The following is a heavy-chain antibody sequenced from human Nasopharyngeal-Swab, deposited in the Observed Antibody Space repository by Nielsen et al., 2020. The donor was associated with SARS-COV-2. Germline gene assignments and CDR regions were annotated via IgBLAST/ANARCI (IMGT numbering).Heavy chain of an antibody. Sequence: ASVKVSCKASGYTFTSYGISWVRQAPGQGLEWMGWISAYNGNTNYAQKLQGRVTMTTDTSTSTAYMELRSLRSDDTAVYYCARVMEMATILVGYYYYMDVWGKETTVTVSS. CDR3: ARVMEMATILVGYYYYMDV. J-gene: IGHJ6*03. D-gene: IGHD5-24*01. V-gene: IGHV1-18*01. CDR1: GYTFTSYG. CDR2: ISAYNGNT.